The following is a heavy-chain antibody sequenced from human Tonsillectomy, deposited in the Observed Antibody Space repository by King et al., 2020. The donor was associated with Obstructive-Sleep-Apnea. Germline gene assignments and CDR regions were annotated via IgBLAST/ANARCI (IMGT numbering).Heavy chain of an antibody. D-gene: IGHD1-1*01. CDR3: ATHRLERPYYYGMDV. V-gene: IGHV4-31*03. CDR1: GGSISSGGYY. J-gene: IGHJ6*02. CDR2: IYYSGSN. Sequence: MQLQESGPGLVKPSQTLSLTCTVSGGSISSGGYYWSWIRQHPGKGLEWIGYIYYSGSNYYNPSLKSRVTISVDTSKNQFSLKLSSVTAADTAVYYCATHRLERPYYYGMDVWGQGTTVTVSS.